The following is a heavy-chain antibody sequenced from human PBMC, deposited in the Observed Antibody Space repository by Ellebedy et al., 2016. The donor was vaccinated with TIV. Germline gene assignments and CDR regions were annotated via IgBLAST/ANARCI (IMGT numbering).Heavy chain of an antibody. V-gene: IGHV1-69*04. CDR3: ATDLRYCTNGVCFKRFDAFDV. CDR2: IIPILGIP. J-gene: IGHJ3*01. CDR1: GGTVSSYG. Sequence: AASVKVSCKASGGTVSSYGISWVRQAPGQGLEWMGRIIPILGIPTYAQKFQGRVTMTEDTSTDQAYMELSSLRSEDTAVYYCATDLRYCTNGVCFKRFDAFDVWGQGTMVTVSS. D-gene: IGHD2-8*01.